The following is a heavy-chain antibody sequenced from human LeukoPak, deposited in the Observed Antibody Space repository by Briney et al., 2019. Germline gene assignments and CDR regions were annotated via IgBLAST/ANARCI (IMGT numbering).Heavy chain of an antibody. CDR2: INPSGGST. Sequence: ASVKVSCKASGCTFTSYYMHWVRQAPGQGLEWMGIINPSGGSTSYAQKFQGRVTMTRDTSTSTVYMELSSLRSEDTAVYYCARDLSSSSDYYYYGMYVWGQGTTVTVSS. CDR1: GCTFTSYY. CDR3: ARDLSSSSDYYYYGMYV. J-gene: IGHJ6*02. V-gene: IGHV1-46*01. D-gene: IGHD6-6*01.